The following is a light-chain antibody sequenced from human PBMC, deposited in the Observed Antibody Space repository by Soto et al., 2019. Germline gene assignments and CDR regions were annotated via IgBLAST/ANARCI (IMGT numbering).Light chain of an antibody. CDR1: QSVSSSY. Sequence: EIVLTQSPGTLSLSPGERATLSCRSGQSVSSSYLAWYQQKPGQAPRLLVYGASSRATGIPDRFSGRGSGTDFTLTISRLEPEDFAVYYCQQYGSSRWTFGQGTKVDIK. CDR2: GAS. CDR3: QQYGSSRWT. V-gene: IGKV3-20*01. J-gene: IGKJ1*01.